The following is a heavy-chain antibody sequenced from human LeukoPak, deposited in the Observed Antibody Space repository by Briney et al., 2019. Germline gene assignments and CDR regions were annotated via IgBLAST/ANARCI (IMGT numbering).Heavy chain of an antibody. CDR3: ARESWDIEGYNWFDP. CDR1: GDSVSSNSAA. V-gene: IGHV6-1*01. J-gene: IGHJ5*02. D-gene: IGHD2-15*01. Sequence: SETLSLTSAISGDSVSSNSAAWNWIRQSPSRGLEWLVKKYYRSKWYNDYTVSVKNPININPDTSKNQFALQLNSVTPEDTSLYYCARESWDIEGYNWFDPWGQGTLVTVSS. CDR2: KYYRSKWYN.